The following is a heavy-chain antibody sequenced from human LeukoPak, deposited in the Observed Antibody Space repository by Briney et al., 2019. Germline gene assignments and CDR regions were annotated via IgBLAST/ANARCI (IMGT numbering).Heavy chain of an antibody. J-gene: IGHJ4*02. CDR2: ISSNGGST. Sequence: GGSLRLSCSASGFTFSSYAMHWVRQAPGQGLEYVSAISSNGGSTYYADSVKGRFTISRDNSKNTLYLQMSSLRADDTAVYYCARSRYTGSHFDYWGQGTLVTVSS. D-gene: IGHD1-26*01. CDR3: ARSRYTGSHFDY. V-gene: IGHV3-64D*06. CDR1: GFTFSSYA.